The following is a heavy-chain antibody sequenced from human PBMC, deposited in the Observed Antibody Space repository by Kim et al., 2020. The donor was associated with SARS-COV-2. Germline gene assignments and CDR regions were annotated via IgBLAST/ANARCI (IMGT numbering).Heavy chain of an antibody. CDR3: AKGGGKTGAGYMDV. V-gene: IGHV3-23*01. CDR1: GFTFSSYG. J-gene: IGHJ6*01. CDR2: ISNGGYST. D-gene: IGHD3-10*01. Sequence: GGSLRLSCAASGFTFSSYGMNWVRQAPGKGLEWVSAISNGGYSTFDADSVKGRFTISRDNSKNTLYLQMNSLRAEETAVYYCAKGGGKTGAGYMDVWGRRTTITVSS.